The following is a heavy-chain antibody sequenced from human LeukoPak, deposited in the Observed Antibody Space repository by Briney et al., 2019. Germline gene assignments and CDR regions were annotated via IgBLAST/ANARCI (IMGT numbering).Heavy chain of an antibody. CDR2: SKSKTDGGTT. CDR3: TTVRGRSNYFDF. D-gene: IGHD1-26*01. Sequence: GGSLRLSCAVSGFTLSDAWMSWVRQAPGKGLEWVGRSKSKTDGGTTDYAAPVKGRFTISRDDSENTLYLQMNSLKTEDTAVYYCTTVRGRSNYFDFWGQGTLVTVSS. CDR1: GFTLSDAW. J-gene: IGHJ4*02. V-gene: IGHV3-15*05.